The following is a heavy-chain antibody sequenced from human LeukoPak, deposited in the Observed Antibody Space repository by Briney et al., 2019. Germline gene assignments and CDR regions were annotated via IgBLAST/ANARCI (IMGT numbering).Heavy chain of an antibody. Sequence: GGTLRLSCAASGFTFSSYEMNWVRQAPGKGLEWVSYISSSGSTIYYADSVKGRFTISRDNAKNSLYLQMNSLRAEDTAVYYCARAGSGRSPDWFDPWGQGTLVTVSS. D-gene: IGHD1-26*01. J-gene: IGHJ5*02. CDR3: ARAGSGRSPDWFDP. CDR2: ISSSGSTI. V-gene: IGHV3-48*03. CDR1: GFTFSSYE.